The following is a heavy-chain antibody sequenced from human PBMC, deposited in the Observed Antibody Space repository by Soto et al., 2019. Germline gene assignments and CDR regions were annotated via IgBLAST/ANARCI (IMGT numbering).Heavy chain of an antibody. D-gene: IGHD3-16*02. Sequence: QVQLQESGPGLVKPSQTLSLTCAVSGDSISGGAYYWSWIRQPPGKGLEWIGYIFYSGSTYYNPSLKSRVIISVDTSKNPSSLKLSSVTAADTAVYYCARVSGVIDYWGQGTLVTVSS. CDR2: IFYSGST. CDR1: GDSISGGAYY. V-gene: IGHV4-30-4*01. J-gene: IGHJ4*02. CDR3: ARVSGVIDY.